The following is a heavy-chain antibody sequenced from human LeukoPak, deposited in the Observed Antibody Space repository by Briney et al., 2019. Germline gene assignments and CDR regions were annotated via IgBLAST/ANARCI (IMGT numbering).Heavy chain of an antibody. J-gene: IGHJ4*02. Sequence: PSETLSLTCAVYGGSFSGYYWSWIRQPPGKGLEWIGEINHSGSTNYNPSLKSRVTISVDTSKDQFSLRLNSVTAADTAIYYCARRKYTSSSAFDYWGQGTLVTVSS. V-gene: IGHV4-34*01. CDR2: INHSGST. D-gene: IGHD6-6*01. CDR1: GGSFSGYY. CDR3: ARRKYTSSSAFDY.